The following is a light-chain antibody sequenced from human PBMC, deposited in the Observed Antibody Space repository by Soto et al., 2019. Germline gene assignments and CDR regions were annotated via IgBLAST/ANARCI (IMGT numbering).Light chain of an antibody. CDR2: DVS. J-gene: IGLJ1*01. V-gene: IGLV2-11*01. CDR3: CSYAGAFIYV. Sequence: QSALTQPRSVSGPPGHSVTISCTGTSSDVGGYSYVSWYQQHPGKAPKLLISDVSKRPSGVPDRFSGSKFGNTASLTISGLQAEDEADYYCCSYAGAFIYVFGSGTKVTVL. CDR1: SSDVGGYSY.